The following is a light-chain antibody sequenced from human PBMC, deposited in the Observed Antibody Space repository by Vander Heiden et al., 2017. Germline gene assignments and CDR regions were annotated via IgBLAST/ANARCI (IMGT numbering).Light chain of an antibody. Sequence: SYELTQPPSVSVSAGQTPRITCSGDALPKQYAYWYQQKPGQAPVLVIYKDSERPSGIPERFSGSSSGTTVTLTISGVQAEDEADYYCQSADSSGTYKVFGGGTKLTVL. CDR2: KDS. CDR3: QSADSSGTYKV. CDR1: ALPKQY. V-gene: IGLV3-25*03. J-gene: IGLJ2*01.